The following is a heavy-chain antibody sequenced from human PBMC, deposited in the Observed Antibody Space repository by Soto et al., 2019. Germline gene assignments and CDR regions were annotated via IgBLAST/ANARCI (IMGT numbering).Heavy chain of an antibody. CDR3: ARGRGYPYYYYGMDV. V-gene: IGHV4-34*01. D-gene: IGHD3-16*02. CDR2: INHSGST. J-gene: IGHJ6*02. CDR1: GGSFSGYY. Sequence: LSLTCAVYGGSFSGYYWSWIRQPPGKGLEWIGEINHSGSTNYNPSLKSRVTISVDTSKNQFSLKLSSVTAADTAVYYCARGRGYPYYYYGMDVWGQGTTVTV.